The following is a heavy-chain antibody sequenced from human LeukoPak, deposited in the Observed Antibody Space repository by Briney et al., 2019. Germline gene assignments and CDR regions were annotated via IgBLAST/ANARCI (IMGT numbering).Heavy chain of an antibody. CDR3: ARSHDHLWGNYPDY. CDR1: GGSIDSTNW. Sequence: SETLSLPCDVSGGSIDSTNWWNWVRQPPGKGLEWIGEIHHDGRINYNPSLKSRVTLSVDKSKNQFSLRLNSVTAADTAMYYCARSHDHLWGNYPDYWGQGTLVTVSS. J-gene: IGHJ4*02. V-gene: IGHV4/OR15-8*01. D-gene: IGHD3-16*02. CDR2: IHHDGRI.